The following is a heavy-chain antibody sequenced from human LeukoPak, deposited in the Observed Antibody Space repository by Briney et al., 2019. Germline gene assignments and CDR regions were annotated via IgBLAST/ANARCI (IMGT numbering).Heavy chain of an antibody. Sequence: GGSLRLSRAASGFTFSSYWMSWVRQAPGKGLEWVANIKQDGSEKYYVDSVKGRFTISRDNAKNSLYLQMNSLRAEDTGAYFCAQGYSTGWYPHWGQGSLVSVSS. V-gene: IGHV3-7*03. CDR1: GFTFSSYW. J-gene: IGHJ4*02. CDR3: AQGYSTGWYPH. D-gene: IGHD6-19*01. CDR2: IKQDGSEK.